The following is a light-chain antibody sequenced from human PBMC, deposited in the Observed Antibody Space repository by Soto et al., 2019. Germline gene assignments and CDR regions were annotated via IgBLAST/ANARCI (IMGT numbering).Light chain of an antibody. CDR1: QSVSSN. J-gene: IGKJ1*01. CDR2: GAS. CDR3: QQYYNWPRT. Sequence: EIVLTQSPSTLSVSPGERSTLSCIASQSVSSNLAWYQQRPGQAPRLLIYGASTRATGIPARFSGSGSGTEFTLTISSLQSEDFAVYYCQQYYNWPRTFGQGTKVE. V-gene: IGKV3D-15*01.